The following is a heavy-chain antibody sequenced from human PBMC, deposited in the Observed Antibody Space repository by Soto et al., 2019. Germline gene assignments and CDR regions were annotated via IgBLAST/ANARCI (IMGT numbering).Heavy chain of an antibody. CDR1: GGSISSYY. CDR2: IYYSGST. CDR3: ARSRRGTVVTGGFDY. Sequence: TLSLTCTVSGGSISSYYWSWIRQPPGKGLEWIGYIYYSGSTNYNPSLKSRVTISVDTSKNQFSLKLSSVTAADTAVYYCARSRRGTVVTGGFDYWGQGTLVTVSS. J-gene: IGHJ4*02. V-gene: IGHV4-59*01. D-gene: IGHD2-15*01.